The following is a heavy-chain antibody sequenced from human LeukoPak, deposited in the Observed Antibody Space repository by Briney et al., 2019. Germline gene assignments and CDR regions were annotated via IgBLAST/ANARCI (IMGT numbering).Heavy chain of an antibody. J-gene: IGHJ4*02. CDR2: ISGSGGST. CDR1: GFTFSSYA. Sequence: PGGSLRLSCAASGFTFSSYAMSWVRQAPGKGLEWVSDISGSGGSTYYADSVKGRFTISRDNSKNTLYLQMNSLRAEDTAVYYCAKDRMVGTGEYYFDYWGEGTLVTVSS. V-gene: IGHV3-23*01. CDR3: AKDRMVGTGEYYFDY. D-gene: IGHD1-26*01.